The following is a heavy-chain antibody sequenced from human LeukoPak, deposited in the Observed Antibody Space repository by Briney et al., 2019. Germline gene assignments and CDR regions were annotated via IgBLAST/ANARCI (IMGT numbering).Heavy chain of an antibody. D-gene: IGHD1-26*01. CDR1: GYTFTGYY. CDR2: INPNSGGT. V-gene: IGHV1-2*02. J-gene: IGHJ4*02. CDR3: AIPITAVGATYFDY. Sequence: ASVKVSCKASGYTFTGYYMHCVRQAPGQGLEWMGWINPNSGGTNYAQKFQGRVTMTRDMSTSTVYMELSSLRSEDTAVYYCAIPITAVGATYFDYWGQGTLVTVSS.